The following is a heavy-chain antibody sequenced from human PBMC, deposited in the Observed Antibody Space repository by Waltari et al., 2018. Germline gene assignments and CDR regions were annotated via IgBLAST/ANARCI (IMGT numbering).Heavy chain of an antibody. CDR1: GSTFTGYY. CDR3: ARDYDFWSGYYFDY. V-gene: IGHV1-2*02. D-gene: IGHD3-3*01. Sequence: QVQLVQSGAEVKKPGASVKVSCKASGSTFTGYYLDWVGQAPGQGLEWMGWINPNSGGTNYAQKFQGRVTMTRDTSISTAYMELSRLRSDDTAVYYCARDYDFWSGYYFDYWGQGTLVTVSS. J-gene: IGHJ4*02. CDR2: INPNSGGT.